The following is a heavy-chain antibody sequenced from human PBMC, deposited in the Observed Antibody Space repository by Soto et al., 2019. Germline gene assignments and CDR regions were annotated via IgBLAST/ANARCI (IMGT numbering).Heavy chain of an antibody. J-gene: IGHJ4*02. CDR3: TRLLFDYDRLGYDY. D-gene: IGHD3-16*01. V-gene: IGHV3-73*01. CDR1: GFTFSGSA. Sequence: GGSLRLSCAASGFTFSGSAMHWVRQASGKGLEWVGRIRSKANSYATAYAASVKGRFTISRDDSKNTAYLQMNSLKTEDTAVYYCTRLLFDYDRLGYDYWGQGTLVTVSS. CDR2: IRSKANSYAT.